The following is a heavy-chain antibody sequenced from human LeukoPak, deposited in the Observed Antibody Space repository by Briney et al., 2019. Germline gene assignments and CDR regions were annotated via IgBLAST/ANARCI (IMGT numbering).Heavy chain of an antibody. Sequence: GGSLRLSCAASGFTFSSYAMSWVRQAPGKGLEWVSAISGSGGSTYYADSVKGRFTISRDNSKNTLYLQMNSLRAEDTAVYYCAKEPTNFGYVRGSYRHRSPKISSFDYWGQGTLVTVSS. J-gene: IGHJ4*02. D-gene: IGHD3-16*02. V-gene: IGHV3-23*01. CDR3: AKEPTNFGYVRGSYRHRSPKISSFDY. CDR2: ISGSGGST. CDR1: GFTFSSYA.